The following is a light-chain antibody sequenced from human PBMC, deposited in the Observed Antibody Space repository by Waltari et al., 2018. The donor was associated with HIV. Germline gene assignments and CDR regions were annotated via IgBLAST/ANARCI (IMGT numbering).Light chain of an antibody. J-gene: IGKJ1*01. CDR3: QQYNSWPGT. V-gene: IGKV3-15*01. CDR2: DAS. Sequence: EIVMTQSPATLSVSPGERATLSCRASQSVSSNLAWYQHKPGQAPRLLIYDASTRATGIPARFSGSGSGTEFTLTISSLQSEDFAVYYCQQYNSWPGTFGRGTKVEIK. CDR1: QSVSSN.